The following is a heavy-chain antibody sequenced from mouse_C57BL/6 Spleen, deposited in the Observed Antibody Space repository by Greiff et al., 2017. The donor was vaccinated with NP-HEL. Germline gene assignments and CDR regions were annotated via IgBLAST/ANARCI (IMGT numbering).Heavy chain of an antibody. CDR2: ISSGGYYI. V-gene: IGHV5-9-1*02. CDR1: GFPFSSYA. Sequence: EVQGVESGEGLVKPGGSLKLSFAASGFPFSSYAMSWVRQTPKKRLEWVAYISSGGYYIYYADTVKGRFTISRDNARNTLYLQMSSLKSEDTAMYYCTREVYGNYAYFDYWGQGTTLTVSS. J-gene: IGHJ2*01. D-gene: IGHD2-1*01. CDR3: TREVYGNYAYFDY.